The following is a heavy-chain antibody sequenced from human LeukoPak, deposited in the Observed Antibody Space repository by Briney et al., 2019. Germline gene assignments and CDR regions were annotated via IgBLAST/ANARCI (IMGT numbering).Heavy chain of an antibody. J-gene: IGHJ5*02. V-gene: IGHV4-34*01. CDR2: INHSGST. Sequence: PSETLSLTCAVYGGSFSGYYWSWIRQPPGKGLEWIGEINHSGSTNYNPSLKSRVTISVDTSKNQFSLKLSSVTAADTAVYYCARGARVAVPLNWFDPWGQGTLVTVSS. D-gene: IGHD6-19*01. CDR1: GGSFSGYY. CDR3: ARGARVAVPLNWFDP.